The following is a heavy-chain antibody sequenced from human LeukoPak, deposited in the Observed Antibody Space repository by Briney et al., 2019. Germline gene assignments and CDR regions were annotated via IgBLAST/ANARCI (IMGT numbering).Heavy chain of an antibody. D-gene: IGHD3-22*01. J-gene: IGHJ4*02. Sequence: SETLSLTCTVSGASISSYYWSWLRQPPGKGLQWIGINYYSGITDYNPSLKSRVTISVDTSKNQLSLRLSSVTAADTAVYYCARLRALSYYDSSGDLFYFQYWGQGTLVTVSS. CDR2: NYYSGIT. V-gene: IGHV4-59*01. CDR1: GASISSYY. CDR3: ARLRALSYYDSSGDLFYFQY.